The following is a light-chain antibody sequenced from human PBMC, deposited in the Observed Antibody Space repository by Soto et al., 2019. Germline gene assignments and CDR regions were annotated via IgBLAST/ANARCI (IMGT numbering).Light chain of an antibody. J-gene: IGLJ3*02. CDR2: STS. Sequence: QAVVTQEPSLTVSPGGTVTLTCASSTGAVTSGYYPGWFQQRPGQAPTSLIHSTSIKPSWTPARFSGSLLGGKAALTLSAVQPEDEADYYCLLYVDGAQVFGGGTKLTVL. V-gene: IGLV7-43*01. CDR1: TGAVTSGYY. CDR3: LLYVDGAQV.